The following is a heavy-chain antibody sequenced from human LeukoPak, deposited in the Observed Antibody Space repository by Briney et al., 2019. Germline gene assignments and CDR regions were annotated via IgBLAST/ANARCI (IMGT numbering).Heavy chain of an antibody. Sequence: GGSLRLSRAASGFTFSSYAMSWVRQAPGKGLEWVSAISGSGGSTYYADSVKGRFTISRDNSKNTLYLQMNSLRAEDTAVYYCANDPNCSGGSCSDYWGQGTLVTVSS. J-gene: IGHJ4*02. D-gene: IGHD2-15*01. CDR2: ISGSGGST. V-gene: IGHV3-23*01. CDR1: GFTFSSYA. CDR3: ANDPNCSGGSCSDY.